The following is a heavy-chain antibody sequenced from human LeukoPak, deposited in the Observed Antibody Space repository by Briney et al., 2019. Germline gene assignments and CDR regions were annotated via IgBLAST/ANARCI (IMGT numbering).Heavy chain of an antibody. Sequence: ASVKVSCKASGYTFPNYGINWVRQATGQGLEWMGWMNFNSGNTGYAQKFQGRVTMTTNTAISTVYMELSSLKSEDTAIYYCAKVGLGNTAIHIWGQGTMVTVSS. CDR2: MNFNSGNT. V-gene: IGHV1-8*01. CDR1: GYTFPNYG. CDR3: AKVGLGNTAIHI. D-gene: IGHD5-18*01. J-gene: IGHJ3*02.